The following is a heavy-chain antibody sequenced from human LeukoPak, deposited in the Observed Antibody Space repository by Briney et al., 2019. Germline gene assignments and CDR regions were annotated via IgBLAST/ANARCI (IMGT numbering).Heavy chain of an antibody. CDR1: GGSISSYY. J-gene: IGHJ4*02. Sequence: PSETLSLTCIVSGGSISSYYWSWIRQPAGKGLEWIGRIYTSGSTNYNPSLKSRVTMSVDTSKNQFSLKLSSVTAADTAVYYCARDNYYYDSSGYYFFPRYWGQGTLVTVSS. CDR3: ARDNYYYDSSGYYFFPRY. D-gene: IGHD3-22*01. CDR2: IYTSGST. V-gene: IGHV4-4*07.